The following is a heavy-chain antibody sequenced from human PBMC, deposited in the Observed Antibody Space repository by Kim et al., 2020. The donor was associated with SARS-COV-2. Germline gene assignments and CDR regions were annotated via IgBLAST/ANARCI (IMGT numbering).Heavy chain of an antibody. D-gene: IGHD2-21*01. CDR1: GFTFSEYV. CDR3: ARDSCGGVVCNRYFQH. Sequence: GGSLRLSCAASGFTFSEYVMHWVRQAPGKGLEYVSAISCSGGSTYYADSVKGRFTVSRDNSKNTLYLQMGSLRAEDMAVYYCARDSCGGVVCNRYFQHW. V-gene: IGHV3-64*02. CDR2: ISCSGGST. J-gene: IGHJ1*01.